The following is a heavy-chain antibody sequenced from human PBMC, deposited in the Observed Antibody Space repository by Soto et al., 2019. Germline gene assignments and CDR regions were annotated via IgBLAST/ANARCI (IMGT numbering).Heavy chain of an antibody. CDR2: INPSGGST. V-gene: IGHV1-46*03. CDR1: GYTFTSYY. Sequence: ASVKVSCKASGYTFTSYYMHWVRQAPGQGLEWMGIINPSGGSTSYAQKFQGRATMTRDTSTSTVYMELSSLRSEDTAVYYCARAAPYSRIIDNDAFDIWGQGTMVTVSS. CDR3: ARAAPYSRIIDNDAFDI. J-gene: IGHJ3*02. D-gene: IGHD6-13*01.